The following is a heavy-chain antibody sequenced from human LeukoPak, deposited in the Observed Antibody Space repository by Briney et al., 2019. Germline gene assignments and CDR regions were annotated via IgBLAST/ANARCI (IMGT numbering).Heavy chain of an antibody. J-gene: IGHJ6*02. V-gene: IGHV4-59*08. CDR1: GGSISSYY. Sequence: SETLCLTCTVSGGSISSYYWSWIRQPPGKGLEWIGYIYYSGSTNYNPSLKSRVTISVDTSKSQFSLKLSSVTAADTAVYYCARGPLVRGTYYGMDVWGQGTTVTVSS. D-gene: IGHD3-10*01. CDR3: ARGPLVRGTYYGMDV. CDR2: IYYSGST.